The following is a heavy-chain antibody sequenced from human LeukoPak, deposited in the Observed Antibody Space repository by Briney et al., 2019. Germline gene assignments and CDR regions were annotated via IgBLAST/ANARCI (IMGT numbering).Heavy chain of an antibody. V-gene: IGHV3-74*01. Sequence: GGSLRLSCAASGFTFSNHWMHWVRQTPEKGLVWVSNISPDGSRTDYADSVKGRFTISRDNAENTLYLQMNSLRAEDTAVYYCAGGTGFIIKDWGQGTLVTVSS. CDR1: GFTFSNHW. CDR3: AGGTGFIIKD. J-gene: IGHJ4*02. CDR2: ISPDGSRT. D-gene: IGHD3-9*01.